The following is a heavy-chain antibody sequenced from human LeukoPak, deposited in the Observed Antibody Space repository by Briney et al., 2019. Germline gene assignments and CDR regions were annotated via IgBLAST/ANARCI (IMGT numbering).Heavy chain of an antibody. V-gene: IGHV3-7*01. CDR3: ARAPPTVTTLFDY. Sequence: GGSLRLSCAASGFTFSTYWMSWVRQAPGKGLEWVANIKQDGSEKYYVDSVKGRFTISRDNAKNSLYLQMNSLRAEDTAVYYCARAPPTVTTLFDYWGQGTLVTVSS. CDR2: IKQDGSEK. CDR1: GFTFSTYW. J-gene: IGHJ4*02. D-gene: IGHD4-17*01.